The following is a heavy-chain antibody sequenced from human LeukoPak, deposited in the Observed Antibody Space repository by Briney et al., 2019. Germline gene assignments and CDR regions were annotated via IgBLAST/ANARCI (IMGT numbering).Heavy chain of an antibody. Sequence: PSETLSLTCAVYGGSFSGYYWNWIRQPPGKGLEWIGEINHSGSTNYNPSLKSRVTLSVDTSKNHFSLKLTSVTAADTAVYYCARGGYSSSSRGHYYYCMGVWGKGTTVTVSS. J-gene: IGHJ6*03. CDR1: GGSFSGYY. CDR3: ARGGYSSSSRGHYYYCMGV. V-gene: IGHV4-34*01. D-gene: IGHD6-6*01. CDR2: INHSGST.